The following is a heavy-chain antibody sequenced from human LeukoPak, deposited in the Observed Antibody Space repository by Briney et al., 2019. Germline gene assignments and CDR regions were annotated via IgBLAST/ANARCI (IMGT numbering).Heavy chain of an antibody. D-gene: IGHD1-1*01. CDR3: ARDYPRTTWNDVSRAFDI. CDR2: IYYRGST. J-gene: IGHJ3*02. Sequence: ASETLSLTCTVSGGSISSGGYYWSWIRQHPGKGREWIGYIYYRGSTYYSPSLKSRVTISVDTSKNQFSLKLSSVTAADTAVYYCARDYPRTTWNDVSRAFDIWGQGTMVTVSS. CDR1: GGSISSGGYY. V-gene: IGHV4-31*03.